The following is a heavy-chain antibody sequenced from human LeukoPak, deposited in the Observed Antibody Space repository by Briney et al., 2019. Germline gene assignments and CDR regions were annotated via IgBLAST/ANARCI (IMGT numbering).Heavy chain of an antibody. CDR3: AKDPYNVAVANTNGWFDP. J-gene: IGHJ5*02. V-gene: IGHV3-23*01. D-gene: IGHD2-15*01. CDR1: GFTFSSYA. Sequence: GGSLRLSCAASGFTFSSYAMSWVRQAPGKGLEWVSGISGSGGSTYHADSVKGRFTISRDNSKNTLNLQMDSLRADDTALYFCAKDPYNVAVANTNGWFDPWGQGTLVTVSS. CDR2: ISGSGGST.